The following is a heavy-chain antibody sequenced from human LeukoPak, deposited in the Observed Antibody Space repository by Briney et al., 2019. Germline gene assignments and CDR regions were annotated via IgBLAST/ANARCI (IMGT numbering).Heavy chain of an antibody. CDR3: ATAPRGVYGVMALDF. CDR1: GLTVSDSY. D-gene: IGHD3-10*01. J-gene: IGHJ4*02. V-gene: IGHV3-53*01. Sequence: GGSLRLSCVGSGLTVSDSYMYWVRQAPGKGLEWVSVIHSGGTTAFAYSVKGRFTISRDHSKNTLYLQMNSLRAEDTAVYYCATAPRGVYGVMALDFWGQGTLVTVSS. CDR2: IHSGGTT.